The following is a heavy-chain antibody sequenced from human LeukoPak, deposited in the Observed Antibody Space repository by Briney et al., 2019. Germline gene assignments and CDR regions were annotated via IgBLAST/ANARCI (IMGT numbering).Heavy chain of an antibody. CDR3: ARWGEQRWLQFGD. CDR2: IYSGGST. D-gene: IGHD5-24*01. J-gene: IGHJ4*02. V-gene: IGHV3-66*01. CDR1: GFTFSSYA. Sequence: GGSLRLSCAASGFTFSSYAMSWVRQAPGKGLEWVSVIYSGGSTYYADSVKGRFTISRDNSKNTLYLQMNSLRAEDTAVYYCARWGEQRWLQFGDWGQGTLVTVSS.